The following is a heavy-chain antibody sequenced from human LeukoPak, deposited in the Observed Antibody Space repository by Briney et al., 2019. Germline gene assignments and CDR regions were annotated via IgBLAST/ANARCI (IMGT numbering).Heavy chain of an antibody. V-gene: IGHV1-18*01. D-gene: IGHD2-2*01. CDR3: ARGPPALIVVVPAANRYFDY. Sequence: ASVKVSCKASGYTFTSYGISWVRQAPGQGLEWMGWISAYNSNTNYAQKLQGRVTMTTDTSTSTAYMELRSLRSDDTAVYYCARGPPALIVVVPAANRYFDYWGQGTLVTVSS. J-gene: IGHJ4*02. CDR1: GYTFTSYG. CDR2: ISAYNSNT.